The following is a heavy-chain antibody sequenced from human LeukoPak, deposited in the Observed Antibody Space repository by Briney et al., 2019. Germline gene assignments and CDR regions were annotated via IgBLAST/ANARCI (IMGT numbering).Heavy chain of an antibody. D-gene: IGHD3-10*01. Sequence: SETLSLTCTVSGGSISSSSYYWGWIRQPPGKGLEWIGSIYYSGSTYYNPSLKSRVTISVDTSKNQFSLKLSSVTAADTAVYYCATNPGEVRAYQNPRSWFDPWGQGTLVTVSS. V-gene: IGHV4-39*07. CDR3: ATNPGEVRAYQNPRSWFDP. CDR1: GGSISSSSYY. CDR2: IYYSGST. J-gene: IGHJ5*02.